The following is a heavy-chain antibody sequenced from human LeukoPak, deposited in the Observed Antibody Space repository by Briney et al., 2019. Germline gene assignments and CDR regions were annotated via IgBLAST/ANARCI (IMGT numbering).Heavy chain of an antibody. V-gene: IGHV5-51*01. J-gene: IGHJ4*02. D-gene: IGHD6-19*01. CDR2: IYPGDSDT. Sequence: GESLKISCKGSGYSFTSYWIGWVRQMPGKGLEWMGNIYPGDSDTRYSPSFQGQVTISADKSISTAYLQWSSLKASDTAMYYCARGFHPLEVSSGWAYWGQGTLVTVSS. CDR3: ARGFHPLEVSSGWAY. CDR1: GYSFTSYW.